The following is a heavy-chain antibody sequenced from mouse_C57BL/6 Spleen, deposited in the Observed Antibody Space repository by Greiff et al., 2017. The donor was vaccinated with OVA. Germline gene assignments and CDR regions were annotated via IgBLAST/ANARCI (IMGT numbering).Heavy chain of an antibody. Sequence: EVKLVESGGGLVQPKGSLKLSCAASGFRFNTYAMNWVSQAPGKGLEWVARIRSKSNNYATYYAESVKDRVTISRDDSESMLYLQMNNLKTEDTAMYYCVAWAYWGQGTLVTVSA. V-gene: IGHV10-1*01. CDR2: IRSKSNNYAT. J-gene: IGHJ3*01. CDR1: GFRFNTYA. CDR3: VAWAY.